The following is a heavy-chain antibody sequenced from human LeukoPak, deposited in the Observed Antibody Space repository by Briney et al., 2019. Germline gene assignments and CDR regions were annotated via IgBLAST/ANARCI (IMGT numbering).Heavy chain of an antibody. CDR1: GFTLSTYD. CDR2: IYEAGNT. J-gene: IGHJ3*02. D-gene: IGHD3-10*01. Sequence: GGSLGLSCAASGFTLSTYDMHWVRQVTGEALEWVSMIYEAGNTYYTGSVKGRFTISRENAKNSLYLQMHGLTAGDTAVYYCAREMSGSNDAFDIWGPGTMVTVSS. V-gene: IGHV3-13*01. CDR3: AREMSGSNDAFDI.